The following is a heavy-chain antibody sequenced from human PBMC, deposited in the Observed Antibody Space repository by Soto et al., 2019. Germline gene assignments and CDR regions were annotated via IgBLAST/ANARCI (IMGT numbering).Heavy chain of an antibody. CDR2: INPSGGST. D-gene: IGHD2-2*01. CDR3: ARGLSRRWYQLPDFDY. V-gene: IGHV1-46*03. Sequence: QVQLVQSGAEVKKPGASVKVSCKASGYTFTSYYMHWVRQAPGQGLEWMGIINPSGGSTSYAQKFQGRVTMTRDTSTSTVYMELSSLRSEDTAVYYCARGLSRRWYQLPDFDYWGQGTLVTVSS. J-gene: IGHJ4*02. CDR1: GYTFTSYY.